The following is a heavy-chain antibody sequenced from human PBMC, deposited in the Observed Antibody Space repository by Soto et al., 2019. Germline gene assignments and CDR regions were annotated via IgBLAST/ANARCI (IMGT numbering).Heavy chain of an antibody. CDR2: ISSDRDIT. J-gene: IGHJ5*02. D-gene: IGHD3-9*01. Sequence: PGGSLRLSCSASGFTFSEYSMHWVRQAPGKGLQYVSTISSDRDITYYADSVKGRLTISRDNSKNTLYLQMNSLRPEDTAVYYCVKVSTFYDILTGYYSTNFFDPWGQGTLVTVPQ. V-gene: IGHV3-64D*06. CDR1: GFTFSEYS. CDR3: VKVSTFYDILTGYYSTNFFDP.